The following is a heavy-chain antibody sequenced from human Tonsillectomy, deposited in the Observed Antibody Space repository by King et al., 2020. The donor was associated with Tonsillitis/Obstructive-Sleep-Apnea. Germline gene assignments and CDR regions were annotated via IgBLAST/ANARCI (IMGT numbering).Heavy chain of an antibody. V-gene: IGHV3-30*18. CDR1: GFTFSSYG. CDR2: ISYDGSDT. CDR3: AKDQSWGLATFYYYMDV. Sequence: VQLVESGGGVVQPGRSLRLSCAASGFTFSSYGLHWVRQAPGKGLEWVSVISYDGSDTYYPDSVKGRFTISRDNSKNMLYWQMNSLRPEDTAGYYCAKDQSWGLATFYYYMDVWGKGTAVTVSS. J-gene: IGHJ6*03. D-gene: IGHD3-16*01.